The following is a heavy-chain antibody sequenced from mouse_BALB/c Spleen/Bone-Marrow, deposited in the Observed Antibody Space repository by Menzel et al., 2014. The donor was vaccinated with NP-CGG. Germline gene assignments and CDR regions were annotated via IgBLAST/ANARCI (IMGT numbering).Heavy chain of an antibody. CDR1: GFSLTSYG. V-gene: IGHV2-9*02. Sequence: QVQLQQSGPGLVAPSQSLSIPCTVSGFSLTSYGVYWVRQPPGKGLEWLGVIGAGGSTNYNSALMSRLSISKDNSKSQVFLKMHSLQTDDTAMYYCARSPTSSWAMDYWGQGTSVTVSS. D-gene: IGHD1-1*01. J-gene: IGHJ4*01. CDR2: IGAGGST. CDR3: ARSPTSSWAMDY.